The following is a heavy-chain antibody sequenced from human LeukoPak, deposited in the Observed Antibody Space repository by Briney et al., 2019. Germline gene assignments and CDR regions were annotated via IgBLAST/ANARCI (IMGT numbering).Heavy chain of an antibody. V-gene: IGHV1-18*01. Sequence: GASVKVSCKASGYTFTSYGISWVRQAPGQGLEWMGWISAYNGNTNYAQKLQGRVTMTTDTSTSTAYMELRSLRSDDTAVYYCARDLYYYGSGSYYKRELAWFDPWGQGTLVTVSS. CDR3: ARDLYYYGSGSYYKRELAWFDP. J-gene: IGHJ5*02. CDR2: ISAYNGNT. D-gene: IGHD3-10*01. CDR1: GYTFTSYG.